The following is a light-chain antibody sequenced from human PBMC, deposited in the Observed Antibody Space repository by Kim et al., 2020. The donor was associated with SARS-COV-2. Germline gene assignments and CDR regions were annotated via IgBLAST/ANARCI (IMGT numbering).Light chain of an antibody. CDR3: NSRDSNDYVV. CDR1: SLRSYY. Sequence: VALGQTVRITCQGDSLRSYYATWYQQKPGQAPKVVIYGKDNRPSGVPDRFSGSSAGNTAYLTITGTQAGDEADYYCNSRDSNDYVVFGGGTKVTVL. CDR2: GKD. J-gene: IGLJ2*01. V-gene: IGLV3-19*01.